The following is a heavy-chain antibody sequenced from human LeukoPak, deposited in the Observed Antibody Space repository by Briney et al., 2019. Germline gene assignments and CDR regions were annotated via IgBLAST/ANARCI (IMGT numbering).Heavy chain of an antibody. D-gene: IGHD4-23*01. Sequence: GASVKVSCKTSGYTFTGYYMHWVRQAPGQGLELIGWINPNSSVANYAQRFQGRVTMTTDASISAAYMKLRRLTSDDTAVYYCARERGGNSPFDSWGQGTLVTVSS. CDR2: INPNSSVA. CDR1: GYTFTGYY. V-gene: IGHV1-2*02. CDR3: ARERGGNSPFDS. J-gene: IGHJ4*02.